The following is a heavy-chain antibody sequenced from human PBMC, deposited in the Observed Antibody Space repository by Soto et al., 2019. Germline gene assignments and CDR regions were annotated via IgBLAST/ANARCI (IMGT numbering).Heavy chain of an antibody. CDR2: ISSSNSYI. V-gene: IGHV3-21*06. J-gene: IGHJ4*02. CDR1: GFTFSSFS. Sequence: GGSLRLSCAASGFTFSSFSMNWVRQAPGKGLEWVSSISSSNSYIYYAGSVKGRFTISRDNAKNLLYLQMNSLRAEDTAVYYCARDQYDILTGTVDYWGQGTLVTVSS. D-gene: IGHD3-9*01. CDR3: ARDQYDILTGTVDY.